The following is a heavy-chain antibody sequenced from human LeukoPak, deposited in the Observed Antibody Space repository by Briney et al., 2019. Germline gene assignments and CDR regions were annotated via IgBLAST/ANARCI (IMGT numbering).Heavy chain of an antibody. CDR1: GFTFSDYY. J-gene: IGHJ5*02. Sequence: AASGFTFSDYYMSWIRQAPGKGLEWVSYISSSGSTIYYADSVKGRFTISRDNAKNSLYLQMNSLRAEDTAVYYCARDRDSSSSYNWFDPWGQGTLVTVSS. CDR3: ARDRDSSSSYNWFDP. D-gene: IGHD6-6*01. CDR2: ISSSGSTI. V-gene: IGHV3-11*01.